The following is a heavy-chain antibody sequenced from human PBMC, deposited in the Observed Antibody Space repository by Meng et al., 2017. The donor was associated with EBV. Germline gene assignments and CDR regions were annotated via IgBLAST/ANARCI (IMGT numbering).Heavy chain of an antibody. CDR3: ARGDYTNYPRWFDP. J-gene: IGHJ5*02. Sequence: QVQLQESGPGLVKPSETLSLTCTVSGGSANNESYYWGWIRQPPGKGLEYIVYIYCSGSTNYNSSLKSRVTISLDKSKNQFSLKLTSLTAADTAIYYCARGDYTNYPRWFDPWGQGTLVTVSS. V-gene: IGHV4-61*01. CDR2: IYCSGST. D-gene: IGHD4-11*01. CDR1: GGSANNESYY.